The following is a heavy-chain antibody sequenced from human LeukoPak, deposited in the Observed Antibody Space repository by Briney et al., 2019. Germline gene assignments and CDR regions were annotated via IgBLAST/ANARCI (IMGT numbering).Heavy chain of an antibody. J-gene: IGHJ4*02. V-gene: IGHV3-23*01. CDR2: IRGSGGGT. CDR3: AKDYSGYECGDY. CDR1: RFTFSSYV. D-gene: IGHD5-12*01. Sequence: GGSLRLSCAASRFTFSSYVMSWVRQAPGKGLKWVSSIRGSGGGTYYAVSVKGRFTISRDNSKNTLYLQMNSLRAEDTALYYCAKDYSGYECGDYWGQGTLVTVSS.